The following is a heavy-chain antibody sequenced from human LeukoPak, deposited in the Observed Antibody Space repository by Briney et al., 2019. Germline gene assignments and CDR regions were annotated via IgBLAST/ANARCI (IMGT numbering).Heavy chain of an antibody. CDR2: ISGSGGST. V-gene: IGHV3-23*01. D-gene: IGHD1-26*01. CDR3: AKDLTEVGASPFDY. CDR1: GGSISSYY. J-gene: IGHJ4*02. Sequence: PSETLSLTCTVSGGSISSYYWSWVRQAPGKGLEWVSAISGSGGSTYYADSVKGRFTISRDNSKNTLYLQMNSLRAEDTAVYYCAKDLTEVGASPFDYWGQGTLVTVSS.